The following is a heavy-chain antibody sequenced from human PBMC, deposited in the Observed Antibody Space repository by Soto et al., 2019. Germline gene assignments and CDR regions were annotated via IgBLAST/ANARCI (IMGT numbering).Heavy chain of an antibody. D-gene: IGHD2-15*01. Sequence: GESLKISCKGSVYSFTNYWIGWVRQMPGKGLEWMGIIFPGDSDTRYSPSFQGQVTISADKSISTAYLQWSSLQASDTAMFYCTRHPTLTDAFDICGQGTMVTVS. CDR3: TRHPTLTDAFDI. CDR2: IFPGDSDT. V-gene: IGHV5-51*01. J-gene: IGHJ3*02. CDR1: VYSFTNYW.